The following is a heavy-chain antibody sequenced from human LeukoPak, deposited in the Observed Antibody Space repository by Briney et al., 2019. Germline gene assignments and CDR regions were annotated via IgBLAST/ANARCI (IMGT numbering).Heavy chain of an antibody. V-gene: IGHV3-23*01. CDR1: GGTFSSYA. Sequence: GASVKVSCKASGGTFSSYAMSWVRQAPGKGLEWVSAISGSGGSTYYADSVKGRFTISRDNSKNTLYLQMNSLRAEDTAVYYCAIDSDGYSSGYDTDYWGQGTLVTVSS. CDR2: ISGSGGST. J-gene: IGHJ4*02. D-gene: IGHD3-22*01. CDR3: AIDSDGYSSGYDTDY.